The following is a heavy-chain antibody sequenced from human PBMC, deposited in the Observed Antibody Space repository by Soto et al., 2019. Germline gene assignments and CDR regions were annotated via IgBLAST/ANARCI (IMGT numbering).Heavy chain of an antibody. CDR3: ARERGPMDV. J-gene: IGHJ6*02. Sequence: GGSLRLSCAASGFTFNDYYVNWIRQTPGKGLEWLSYISTSGDYIHYADSVRGRFTISRDNAKDSLYLQMNNLTAEDTAVYYCARERGPMDVSGHATTVTVSS. V-gene: IGHV3-11*06. CDR2: ISTSGDYI. CDR1: GFTFNDYY.